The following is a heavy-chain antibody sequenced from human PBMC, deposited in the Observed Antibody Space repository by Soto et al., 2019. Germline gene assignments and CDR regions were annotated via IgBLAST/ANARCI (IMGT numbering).Heavy chain of an antibody. CDR1: GFTFSNYA. Sequence: SGFTFSNYAIHWVREAPGKGLEWVSSISSSSSYIYYADSVKGRGSISRDNAKNSLYLQMNSLRAEDTAVYYCARDSSRSPPSSGMDAWGQGTTVTVSS. V-gene: IGHV3-21*01. CDR2: ISSSSSYI. CDR3: ARDSSRSPPSSGMDA. J-gene: IGHJ6*02.